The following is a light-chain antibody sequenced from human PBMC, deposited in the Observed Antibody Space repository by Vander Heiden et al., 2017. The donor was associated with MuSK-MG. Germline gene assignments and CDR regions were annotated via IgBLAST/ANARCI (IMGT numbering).Light chain of an antibody. CDR3: QAWDSSRVV. J-gene: IGLJ2*01. V-gene: IGLV3-1*01. Sequence: SSELTQPPSVSVSPGQTASITCSGDNWGAKYAGWYQQKPGQCPVLVIYQDSKRPSGIPERFSGSNSGNTATRTISGTQAMDEADYYCQAWDSSRVVFGGGTKLTVL. CDR2: QDS. CDR1: NWGAKY.